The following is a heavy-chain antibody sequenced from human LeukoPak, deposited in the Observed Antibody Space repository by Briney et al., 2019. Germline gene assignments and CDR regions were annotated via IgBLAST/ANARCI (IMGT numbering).Heavy chain of an antibody. J-gene: IGHJ4*02. CDR1: RYTFTGYY. CDR3: ASISSSGPNFDY. V-gene: IGHV1-2*02. Sequence: ASAKVSCKASRYTFTGYYMHWVRQAPGQGLEWMGWINPNSGGTNYAQKFQGRVTMTRDTSISTAYMELSRLRSDDTAVYYCASISSSGPNFDYWGQGTLVTVSS. CDR2: INPNSGGT. D-gene: IGHD6-6*01.